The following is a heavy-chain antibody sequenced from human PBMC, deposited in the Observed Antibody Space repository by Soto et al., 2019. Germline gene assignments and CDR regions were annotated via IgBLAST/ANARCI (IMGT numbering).Heavy chain of an antibody. CDR2: IYSDGTT. J-gene: IGHJ5*02. Sequence: SETLSLTCTVSGGSISGYYWSWVRQPAGKGLEWVGRIYSDGTTHYNPSLKSRVTISVDTSKNQFSLKLSSVTAADTVVYYCARSRYVWGSYRTRGWFDPWGQGTLVTVSS. V-gene: IGHV4-59*05. D-gene: IGHD3-16*02. CDR1: GGSISGYY. CDR3: ARSRYVWGSYRTRGWFDP.